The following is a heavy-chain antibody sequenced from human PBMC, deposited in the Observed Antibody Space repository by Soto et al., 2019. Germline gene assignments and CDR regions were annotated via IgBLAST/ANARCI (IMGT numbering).Heavy chain of an antibody. Sequence: SETLSLTCTVSGGSISSYYWSWIRQPPGKGLEWIGYIYYSGSTNYNPSLKSRVTISVDTSKNQFSLKLSSVTAADTAVYYCARTIYSYGTRFHYWGQGTLVTVS. V-gene: IGHV4-59*01. J-gene: IGHJ4*02. CDR2: IYYSGST. CDR1: GGSISSYY. CDR3: ARTIYSYGTRFHY. D-gene: IGHD5-18*01.